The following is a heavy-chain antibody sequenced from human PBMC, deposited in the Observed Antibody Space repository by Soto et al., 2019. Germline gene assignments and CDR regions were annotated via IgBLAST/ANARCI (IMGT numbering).Heavy chain of an antibody. J-gene: IGHJ3*02. CDR3: AKGPTGGYGQVEALEI. Sequence: EVQLLESGGGLVQPGGSLRLSCAASGFTFSSYAMSWVCQAPGKGLEWASTISGSGGSTYYADSVKGRFTISRDNSKNTLNLQMNSLRAEDTAVYYCAKGPTGGYGQVEALEIWGQGTMVTVPS. CDR1: GFTFSSYA. D-gene: IGHD2-8*02. CDR2: ISGSGGST. V-gene: IGHV3-23*01.